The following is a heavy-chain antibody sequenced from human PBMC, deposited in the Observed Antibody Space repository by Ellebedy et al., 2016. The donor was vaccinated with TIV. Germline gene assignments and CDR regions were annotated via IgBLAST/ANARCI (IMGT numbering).Heavy chain of an antibody. J-gene: IGHJ4*02. CDR3: VRLGYYCMDF. CDR1: GFSFDNPFSNNG. Sequence: GGSLRLSCAASGFSFDNPFSNNGMTWVRQAPGKGLEWVAHIKQDGSEEYYRDSVKGRFTISRDNARNSLYLQMNSLRVEDTAVYYCVRLGYYCMDFWGQGTLVTISS. CDR2: IKQDGSEE. D-gene: IGHD3-22*01. V-gene: IGHV3-7*03.